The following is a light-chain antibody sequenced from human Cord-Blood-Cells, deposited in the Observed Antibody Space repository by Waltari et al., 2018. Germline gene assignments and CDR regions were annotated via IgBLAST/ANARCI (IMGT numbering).Light chain of an antibody. Sequence: QSALTHPASVSGSPGQSITIPCPGTSSDVGSYNLFSWYQQHPGKAPKLMIYEGSKRPSGVSNRFSGSKSGNTASLTISGLQAEDEADYYCCSYAGSSTWVFGGGTKLTVL. J-gene: IGLJ3*02. CDR3: CSYAGSSTWV. CDR2: EGS. V-gene: IGLV2-23*01. CDR1: SSDVGSYNL.